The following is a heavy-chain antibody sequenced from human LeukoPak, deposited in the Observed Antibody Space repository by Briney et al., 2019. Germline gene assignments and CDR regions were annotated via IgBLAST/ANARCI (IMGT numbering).Heavy chain of an antibody. J-gene: IGHJ5*02. CDR1: GGSISSYY. CDR2: IYTSGST. D-gene: IGHD1-26*01. CDR3: ARDRTSLWELIQGRWFDP. Sequence: SETLSLTCTVSGGSISSYYWSWIRQPAGKGLEWIGRIYTSGSTNYKPSLKSRVTMSVDTSKNQFYLKLSSVTAADTAVYYCARDRTSLWELIQGRWFDPWGQGTLVTVSS. V-gene: IGHV4-4*07.